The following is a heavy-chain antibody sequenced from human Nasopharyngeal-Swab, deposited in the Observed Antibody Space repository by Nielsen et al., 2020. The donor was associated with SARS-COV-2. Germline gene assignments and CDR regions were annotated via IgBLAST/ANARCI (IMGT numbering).Heavy chain of an antibody. V-gene: IGHV3-74*01. CDR2: IDSDGSSK. Sequence: GGSLRLSCAASGFTFSSYWMHWVRQAPGKGLAWVSRIDSDGSSKIYPESVKGRFTISRDNAKNTLYLQMNSLRAEDTAVYYCARATNLGGSLWVPDYWGQGTLVTVSS. CDR3: ARATNLGGSLWVPDY. D-gene: IGHD5-12*01. J-gene: IGHJ4*02. CDR1: GFTFSSYW.